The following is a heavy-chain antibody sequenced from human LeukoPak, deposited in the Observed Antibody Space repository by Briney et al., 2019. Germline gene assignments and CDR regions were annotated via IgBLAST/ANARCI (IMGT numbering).Heavy chain of an antibody. J-gene: IGHJ6*02. CDR2: IKQDGSEK. V-gene: IGHV3-7*03. CDR3: VRGGYYYGMDV. D-gene: IGHD3-10*01. CDR1: GFTFSSYW. Sequence: GGSLRLSCAASGFTFSSYWMSWVRQFPGKGLEWVANIKQDGSEKYYVDSVKGRFTISRDNAKNSLYLQMNSLRAEDTAVYYCVRGGYYYGMDVWGQGTTVTVSS.